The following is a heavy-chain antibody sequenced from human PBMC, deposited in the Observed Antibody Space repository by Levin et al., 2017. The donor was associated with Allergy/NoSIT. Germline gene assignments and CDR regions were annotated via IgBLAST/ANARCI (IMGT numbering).Heavy chain of an antibody. D-gene: IGHD3-10*01. CDR2: ISWNSGSI. CDR1: GFTFDDYA. CDR3: ARDNIGLPDAFDI. J-gene: IGHJ3*02. V-gene: IGHV3-9*01. Sequence: GGSLRLSCAASGFTFDDYAMHWVRQAPGKGLEWVSGISWNSGSIGYADSVKGRFTISRDNAKNSLYLQMNSLRTEDTALYYCARDNIGLPDAFDIWGQGSMVIVSS.